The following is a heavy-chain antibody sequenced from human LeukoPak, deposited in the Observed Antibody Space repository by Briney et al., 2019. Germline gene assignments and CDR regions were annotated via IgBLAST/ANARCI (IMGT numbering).Heavy chain of an antibody. CDR2: TYYSGST. Sequence: SETLSLTCTVSGGSISSSSYYWGWIRQPPGKGLEWIGSTYYSGSTYYNPSLKSRVTISVDTSKNQFSLKLSSVTAGGKAVYYCARVTGKGYGDGGGAFDIWGQGTMVTVSS. J-gene: IGHJ3*02. V-gene: IGHV4-39*07. D-gene: IGHD4-17*01. CDR1: GGSISSSSYY. CDR3: ARVTGKGYGDGGGAFDI.